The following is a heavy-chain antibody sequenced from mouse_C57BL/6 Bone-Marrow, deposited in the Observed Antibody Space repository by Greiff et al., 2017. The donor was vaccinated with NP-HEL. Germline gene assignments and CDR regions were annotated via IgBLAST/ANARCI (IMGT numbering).Heavy chain of an antibody. CDR1: GYTFTSYW. CDR2: IDPSDSYT. CDR3: ARAGSLAY. V-gene: IGHV1-59*01. J-gene: IGHJ3*01. D-gene: IGHD3-1*01. Sequence: QVQLQQPGAELVRPGTSVKLSCKASGYTFTSYWMHWVKQRPGQGLEWIGVIDPSDSYTNYNQKFKGKATLTVDTSSSTAYMPLSSLTSEDSAVYSCARAGSLAYWGQGTLVTVSA.